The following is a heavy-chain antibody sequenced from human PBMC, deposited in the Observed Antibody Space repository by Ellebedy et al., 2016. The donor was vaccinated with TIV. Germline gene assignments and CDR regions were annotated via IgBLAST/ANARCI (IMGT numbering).Heavy chain of an antibody. D-gene: IGHD3-3*01. CDR2: ISGSGGST. J-gene: IGHJ5*02. V-gene: IGHV3-23*01. Sequence: GESLKISCAASGFTFSSYAMSWVRQAPGQGLEWVSGISGSGGSTYYADSVKGRFTISRDTSKNTLYLQMNSLRAEDTAVYYCARDRGFTIFGVVTRYNWFDPWGQGTLVTVSS. CDR3: ARDRGFTIFGVVTRYNWFDP. CDR1: GFTFSSYA.